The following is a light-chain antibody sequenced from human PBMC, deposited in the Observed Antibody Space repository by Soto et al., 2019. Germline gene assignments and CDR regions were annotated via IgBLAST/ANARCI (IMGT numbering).Light chain of an antibody. V-gene: IGKV1-39*01. CDR3: QQLFIYPPT. CDR2: SAS. CDR1: RIINTY. J-gene: IGKJ3*01. Sequence: DIQVTQSPSSLSASVGDRVTLSCRASRIINTYLNWYQQKPGQAPTLLIYSASILQSGVPSRFTGSGSGTDFFLTISSLQPEDFATYYCQQLFIYPPTFGPGTKVDIK.